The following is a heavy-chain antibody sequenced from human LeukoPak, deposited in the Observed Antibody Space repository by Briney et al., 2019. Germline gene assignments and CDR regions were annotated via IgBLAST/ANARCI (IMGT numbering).Heavy chain of an antibody. CDR2: IYHSGST. V-gene: IGHV4-4*02. CDR1: GGSISSSNW. CDR3: ARSRYSSSWFTYYYFDY. Sequence: SGTLSLTCAVSGGSISSSNWWSWVRQPPGKGLEWIGEIYHSGSTNYNPSLKSRVTISVDKSKNQFSLKLSSVTAADTAVYYCARSRYSSSWFTYYYFDYWGQGTLVTVSS. J-gene: IGHJ4*02. D-gene: IGHD6-13*01.